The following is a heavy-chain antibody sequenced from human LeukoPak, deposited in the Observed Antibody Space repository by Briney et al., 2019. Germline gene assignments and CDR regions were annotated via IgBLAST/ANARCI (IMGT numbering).Heavy chain of an antibody. Sequence: GGSLRLSCAASGCTFSSYEMNWVRQAPGKGLEWVSYISSSGSTIYSADSVKGRFTISRDNAKNSLYLQMNSLRAEDTGVYYCARFPGADYFDYWGQGTLVTVSS. J-gene: IGHJ4*02. CDR3: ARFPGADYFDY. V-gene: IGHV3-48*03. CDR1: GCTFSSYE. CDR2: ISSSGSTI. D-gene: IGHD3-10*01.